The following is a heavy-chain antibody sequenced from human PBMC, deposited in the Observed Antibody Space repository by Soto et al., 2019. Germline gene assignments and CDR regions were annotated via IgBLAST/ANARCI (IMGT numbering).Heavy chain of an antibody. J-gene: IGHJ4*02. CDR1: GGSIGSGDYY. D-gene: IGHD3-22*01. Sequence: SATLALTCTVSGGSIGSGDYYWSRIRQHPWKGLEWIGYIYYSWSTNYTPSLKSRVTISGATSKNQFSLKLNSVTAADTAVYYCASITNYYDSSGLIDYWGQGTLVTVSS. V-gene: IGHV4-61*08. CDR3: ASITNYYDSSGLIDY. CDR2: IYYSWST.